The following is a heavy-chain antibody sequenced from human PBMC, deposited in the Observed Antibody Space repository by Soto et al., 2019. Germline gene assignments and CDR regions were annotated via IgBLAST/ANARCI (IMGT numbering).Heavy chain of an antibody. Sequence: SCAASRYTFRSCAMSGVSKNPGKGLEWVSAISGSGGSTYYADSVKGRSTISRDNSKNTLYLQMNSLRAEDTAVYYCAKDGGVTLNWFDLWGQGTLVSVSS. V-gene: IGHV3-23*01. CDR1: RYTFRSCA. CDR3: AKDGGVTLNWFDL. D-gene: IGHD3-16*01. J-gene: IGHJ5*02. CDR2: ISGSGGST.